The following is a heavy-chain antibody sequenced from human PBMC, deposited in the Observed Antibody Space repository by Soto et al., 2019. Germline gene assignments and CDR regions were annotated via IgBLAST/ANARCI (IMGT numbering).Heavy chain of an antibody. CDR3: ARDLGRDYYDSSGYYSHYYFDY. D-gene: IGHD3-22*01. CDR2: IYYSGST. CDR1: GGSISSGDYY. Sequence: SETLSLTCTVSGGSISSGDYYWSWIRQPPGKGLEWIGYIYYSGSTYYNPSLKGRVTISVDTSKNQFSLKLSSVTAADTAVYYCARDLGRDYYDSSGYYSHYYFDYWGQGTLVTVSS. V-gene: IGHV4-30-4*01. J-gene: IGHJ4*02.